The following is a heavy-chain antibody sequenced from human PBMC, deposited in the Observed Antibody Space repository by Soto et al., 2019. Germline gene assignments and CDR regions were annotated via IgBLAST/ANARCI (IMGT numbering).Heavy chain of an antibody. CDR3: ARYVLLTAYFPQFLLAY. CDR2: IYYSGST. V-gene: IGHV4-39*02. D-gene: IGHD3-9*01. J-gene: IGHJ4*01. Sequence: SETLSLTCSVSGDSISSSNYYWGWIRQPPGKGLEWIGSIYYSGSTYYNPSLKSRVSMSLDLSKNHFSLKLTSLTAADTAVYYCARYVLLTAYFPQFLLAYCGRGTLVPVSS. CDR1: GDSISSSNYY.